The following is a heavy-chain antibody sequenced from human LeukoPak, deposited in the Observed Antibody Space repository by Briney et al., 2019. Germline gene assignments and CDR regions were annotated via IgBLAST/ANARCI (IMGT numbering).Heavy chain of an antibody. D-gene: IGHD6-13*01. CDR1: GFTFSSYA. J-gene: IGHJ6*02. CDR2: ISYYGSNK. Sequence: PGVSLRLSCAASGFTFSSYAMHWVRQSPGKGLEGVGVISYYGSNKYCADSVKGRFTISRDDSKNTLYLQMNRLRAEDTDVYYCAREGLDHGASIAAGDYYYGMDVWGQGTTVTVSS. V-gene: IGHV3-30-3*01. CDR3: AREGLDHGASIAAGDYYYGMDV.